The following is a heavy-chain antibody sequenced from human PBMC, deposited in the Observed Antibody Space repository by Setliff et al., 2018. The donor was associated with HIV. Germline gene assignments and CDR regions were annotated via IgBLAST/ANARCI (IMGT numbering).Heavy chain of an antibody. D-gene: IGHD3-16*01. V-gene: IGHV1-69-2*01. CDR1: GYFFSEFY. CDR2: VNPEDGET. J-gene: IGHJ5*02. Sequence: ASVKVSCKTSGYFFSEFYIHWVKQAPGKGLEWVGRVNPEDGETMYAEKFQGRVTITADTSRDTAYMELSSLRFGDTAVYYCARSGGGWYNWFDPWGQGTPVTVSS. CDR3: ARSGGGWYNWFDP.